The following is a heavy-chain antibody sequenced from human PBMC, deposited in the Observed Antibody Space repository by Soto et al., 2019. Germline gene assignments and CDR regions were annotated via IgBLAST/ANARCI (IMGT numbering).Heavy chain of an antibody. CDR3: ARGSTDSYPGSRIFDF. D-gene: IGHD3-10*01. Sequence: FGSRAMSWVRQAPGEGLEWVSTITDTGGDTKYADSVRSRFTMSRDNSKKTLYLQMNSLRVEDSALYYCARGSTDSYPGSRIFDFWGRGTLVTVSS. CDR1: FGSRA. CDR2: ITDTGGDT. V-gene: IGHV3-23*01. J-gene: IGHJ4*02.